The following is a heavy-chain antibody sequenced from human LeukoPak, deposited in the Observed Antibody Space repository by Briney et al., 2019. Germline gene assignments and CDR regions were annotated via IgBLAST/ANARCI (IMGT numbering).Heavy chain of an antibody. J-gene: IGHJ4*02. D-gene: IGHD5-12*01. V-gene: IGHV1-2*02. CDR1: GYTFSAFY. CDR2: LRPDTGAT. Sequence: ASVKLSCKTSGYTFSAFYIHWVRQVPGQGLEWMGWLRPDTGATNFAQNFLGRVTMTGDTSISTAYMELSRLRPDDTAVYYCARVDTVGTVNPFYWGQGTLVTVSS. CDR3: ARVDTVGTVNPFY.